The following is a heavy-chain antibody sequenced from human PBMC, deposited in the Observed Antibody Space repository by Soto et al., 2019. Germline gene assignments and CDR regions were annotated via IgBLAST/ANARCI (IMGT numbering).Heavy chain of an antibody. J-gene: IGHJ4*02. Sequence: QVQLQESGPGLVKPSGTLSLTCAVSGGSISSSNWWSWVRQPPGKGLEWIGEIYHSGGSNYNPSLRSRVTISVDKSKKQFSLKLTAVTAADTAVYYCASKIVARPCYSDYWGEGTLVTVSS. CDR1: GGSISSSNW. CDR3: ASKIVARPCYSDY. D-gene: IGHD6-6*01. V-gene: IGHV4-4*02. CDR2: IYHSGGS.